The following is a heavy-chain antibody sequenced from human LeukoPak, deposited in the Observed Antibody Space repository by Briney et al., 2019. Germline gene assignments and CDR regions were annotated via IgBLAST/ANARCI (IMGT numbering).Heavy chain of an antibody. V-gene: IGHV3-23*01. J-gene: IGHJ6*03. D-gene: IGHD4-11*01. CDR1: GFTFSNYG. CDR3: AKDLITVTNLSPMDV. CDR2: LSGSGGST. Sequence: GGSLRLSCAASGFTFSNYGMSWVRQAPGKGLEWVSGLSGSGGSTSYADSVKGRFSISRDSSKTTLYLQMNSLRAEDTAVYYCAKDLITVTNLSPMDVWGKGTTVTVSS.